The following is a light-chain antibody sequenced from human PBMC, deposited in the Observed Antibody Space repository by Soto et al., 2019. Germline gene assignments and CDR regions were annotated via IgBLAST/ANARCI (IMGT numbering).Light chain of an antibody. J-gene: IGKJ4*01. CDR1: QILLHINGYNY. V-gene: IGKV2-28*01. CDR3: IHYLQTPQT. CDR2: LAS. Sequence: DSVITQLTISLSATPGHPSSISFSSIQILLHINGYNYLDWYLQMPGQSPQLLIYLASNRASGVPDRFSGSGSGTDFTLKISRVEPDDFGVYYCIHYLQTPQTFGRGTKVDIK.